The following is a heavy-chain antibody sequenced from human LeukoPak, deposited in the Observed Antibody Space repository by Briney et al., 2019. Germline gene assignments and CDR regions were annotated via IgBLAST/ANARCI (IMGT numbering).Heavy chain of an antibody. D-gene: IGHD2-2*01. CDR1: GGSISSYY. CDR3: ARGNEEDQLTLDY. V-gene: IGHV4-59*01. Sequence: SETLSLTCTVSGGSISSYYWSWIRQPPGKGLEWIGYMYNSGSTNYNPSLKSRVTISIDTSKNQFSLKLSSVTAADTAVYYCARGNEEDQLTLDYWGQGTLVTVSS. J-gene: IGHJ4*02. CDR2: MYNSGST.